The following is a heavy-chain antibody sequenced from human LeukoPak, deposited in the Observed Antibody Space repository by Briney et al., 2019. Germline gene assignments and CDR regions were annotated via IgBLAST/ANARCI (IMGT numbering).Heavy chain of an antibody. D-gene: IGHD5-18*01. J-gene: IGHJ4*02. Sequence: SETLSLTCDVSGVSIRSYWWSWVRKPAGKGLEWIGRIYTTGRTNYSPSFQSRVTMSIDMSSNQFSLTLTSVTAADTAVYYCARSGYTISACHSDFWGQGAPVTVSS. V-gene: IGHV4-4*07. CDR1: GVSIRSYW. CDR2: IYTTGRT. CDR3: ARSGYTISACHSDF.